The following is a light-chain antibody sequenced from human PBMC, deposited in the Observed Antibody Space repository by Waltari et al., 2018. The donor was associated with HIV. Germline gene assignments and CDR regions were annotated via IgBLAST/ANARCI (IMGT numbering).Light chain of an antibody. J-gene: IGKJ2*01. CDR1: QGVGSN. V-gene: IGKV3-15*01. CDR3: QQYNIRPRGKT. CDR2: GAA. Sequence: DIVMTQSPAILSVSPGERVTLSCRASQGVGSNLAWYQQKVGQAPRLLIYGAATRAAEIPVRFSGSGSGTDFTLTIDSLQSEDFATYYCQQYNIRPRGKTFGQGTKLQIK.